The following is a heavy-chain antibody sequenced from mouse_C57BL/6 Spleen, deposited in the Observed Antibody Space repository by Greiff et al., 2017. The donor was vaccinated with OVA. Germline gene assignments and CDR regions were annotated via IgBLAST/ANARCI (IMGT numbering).Heavy chain of an antibody. V-gene: IGHV5-4*03. CDR3: ARVDGYDGYYAMDY. CDR1: GFTFSSYA. CDR2: ISDGGSYT. Sequence: EVKLMESGGGLVKPGGSLKLSCAASGFTFSSYAMSWVRQTPEKRLEWVATISDGGSYTYYPDNVKGRFTISRDNAKNNLYLQMSHLKSEDTAMYYCARVDGYDGYYAMDYWGQGTSVTVSS. J-gene: IGHJ4*01. D-gene: IGHD2-2*01.